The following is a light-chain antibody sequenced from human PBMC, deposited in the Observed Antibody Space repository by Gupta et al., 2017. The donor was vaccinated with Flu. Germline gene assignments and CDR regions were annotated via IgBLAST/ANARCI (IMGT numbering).Light chain of an antibody. CDR1: QSVTSN. V-gene: IGKV3-15*01. CDR3: QQDNDWPLT. J-gene: IGKJ4*01. CDR2: GAS. Sequence: PVTLSVSPGERATLSCRASQSVTSNLAWYQQKPGQAPRLLIHGASTRATTIPARFSGSGSGTEFTLTISSLQSEDFAVYFCQQDNDWPLTVGGGTKVDIK.